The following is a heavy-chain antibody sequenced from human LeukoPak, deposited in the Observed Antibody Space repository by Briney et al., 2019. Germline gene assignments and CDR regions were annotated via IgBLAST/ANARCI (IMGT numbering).Heavy chain of an antibody. J-gene: IGHJ4*02. D-gene: IGHD2-15*01. V-gene: IGHV4-30-2*01. Sequence: SETLSLTCAVSGGSISSGGYSWSWIRQPPGKGLEWIGYIYHSGSTYYNPPLKSRVTISVDRSKSQFSLKLSSVTAADTAVYYCARGDCSGGSCYPGAFDYWGQGTLVTVSS. CDR2: IYHSGST. CDR1: GGSISSGGYS. CDR3: ARGDCSGGSCYPGAFDY.